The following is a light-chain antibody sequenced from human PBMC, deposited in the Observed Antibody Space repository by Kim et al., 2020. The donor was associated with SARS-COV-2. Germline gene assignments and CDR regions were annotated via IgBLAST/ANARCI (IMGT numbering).Light chain of an antibody. CDR1: QSSSTN. CDR2: GAS. CDR3: HQYAGAPWT. J-gene: IGKJ1*01. Sequence: SPGERATLSGRASQSSSTNVVWTKHKPGQSPRLLICGASSRATGIPDMFSGSGSGTDFTLTITGLEPEDFAVYYCHQYAGAPWTLGQGTKVDIK. V-gene: IGKV3-20*01.